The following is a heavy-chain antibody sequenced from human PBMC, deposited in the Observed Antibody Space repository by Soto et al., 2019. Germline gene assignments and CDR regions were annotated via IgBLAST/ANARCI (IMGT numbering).Heavy chain of an antibody. V-gene: IGHV3-74*01. CDR3: AKRGVDTFGLSY. Sequence: EVQLVESGGGLVQPGGSLRLSCAVSGFTFSSFWMHWVRQAPGEGLVLVSRINTDGSSTSYADSVKGRFTISTDNAKNTLYLQMNSLRVEDTAMYYCAKRGVDTFGLSYWGQGTLVTVSS. CDR1: GFTFSSFW. J-gene: IGHJ4*02. CDR2: INTDGSST. D-gene: IGHD3-10*01.